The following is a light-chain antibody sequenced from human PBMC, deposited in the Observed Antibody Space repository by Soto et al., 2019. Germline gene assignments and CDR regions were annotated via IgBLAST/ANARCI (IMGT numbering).Light chain of an antibody. V-gene: IGKV3-20*01. CDR2: GAS. CDR1: QSVSNNY. J-gene: IGKJ1*01. Sequence: EIVLTQSPGTLSLSPGERATLSCRASQSVSNNYLAWYQQKPVQAPRLLIYGASNSATGIPDRFSGSGSGTGFALTISRVEPEDYAVYYCQQYGSSGTVGQGTKVEIK. CDR3: QQYGSSGT.